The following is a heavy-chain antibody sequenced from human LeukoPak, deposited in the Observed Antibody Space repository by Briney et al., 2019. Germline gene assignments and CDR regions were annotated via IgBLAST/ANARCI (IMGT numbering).Heavy chain of an antibody. CDR2: MNPNSGNT. CDR1: VYTFTSYD. D-gene: IGHD3-22*01. J-gene: IGHJ5*02. Sequence: ASVKVSCKASVYTFTSYDINWVRQATGQGLEWMGWMNPNSGNTGYAQKFQGRVTMTRNTSISTAYMELSSLRSEDTAVYYCARGHYYDSSGYRNWFDPWGQGTLVTVSS. CDR3: ARGHYYDSSGYRNWFDP. V-gene: IGHV1-8*01.